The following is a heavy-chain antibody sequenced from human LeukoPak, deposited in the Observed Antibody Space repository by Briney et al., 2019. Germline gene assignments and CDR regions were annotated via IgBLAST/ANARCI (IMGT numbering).Heavy chain of an antibody. D-gene: IGHD3-16*01. CDR1: GFTFSSYG. CDR3: ARDGGPWSLHYFDY. J-gene: IGHJ4*02. CDR2: IWYDGSNK. Sequence: GGSLRLSCAASGFTFSSYGMHWVRQAPGKGLEWVVVIWYDGSNKYYADSVKGRFTISRDNSKNTLYLQMNSLRAEDTAVYYCARDGGPWSLHYFDYWGQGTLVTVSS. V-gene: IGHV3-33*01.